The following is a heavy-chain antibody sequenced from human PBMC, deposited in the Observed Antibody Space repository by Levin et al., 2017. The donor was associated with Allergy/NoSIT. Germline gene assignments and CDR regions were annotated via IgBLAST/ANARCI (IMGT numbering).Heavy chain of an antibody. D-gene: IGHD2-8*01. CDR3: ARDYCTNGVCYGELDAFDS. J-gene: IGHJ3*02. V-gene: IGHV3-30*04. Sequence: GGSLRLSCAASGFTFSSYAMHWVRQAPGKGLEWVAVISYDGSNKYYADSVKGRFTISRDNSKNTLYLQMNSLRAEDTAVYYCARDYCTNGVCYGELDAFDSWGQGTMVTVSS. CDR1: GFTFSSYA. CDR2: ISYDGSNK.